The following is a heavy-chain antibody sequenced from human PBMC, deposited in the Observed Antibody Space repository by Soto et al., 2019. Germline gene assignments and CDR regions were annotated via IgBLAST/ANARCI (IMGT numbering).Heavy chain of an antibody. CDR3: ASAMGVYYYYGMDV. CDR2: INHSGST. D-gene: IGHD2-8*01. V-gene: IGHV4-34*01. J-gene: IGHJ6*02. Sequence: SETLSLTCAVYGGSFSGYYWSWIRQPPGKGLEWIGEINHSGSTNYNPSLKSRVTISVNTSKNQFSLKLSSVTAADTAVYYCASAMGVYYYYGMDVWGQGTTVTVAS. CDR1: GGSFSGYY.